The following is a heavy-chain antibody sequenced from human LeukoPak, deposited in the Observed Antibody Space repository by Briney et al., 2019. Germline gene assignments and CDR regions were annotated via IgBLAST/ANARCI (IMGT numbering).Heavy chain of an antibody. CDR3: ARDPYSGSYSYYYYYGMDV. CDR2: IKQDGSVK. Sequence: PGGSLRLSCAASGFTFSSYWMSWVRQAPGKGLEWVANIKQDGSVKYYVDSVKGRFTISRDNAKNSLYLQMNSLRAEDTAVYYCARDPYSGSYSYYYYYGMDVWGQGTTVTVSS. D-gene: IGHD1-26*01. CDR1: GFTFSSYW. J-gene: IGHJ6*02. V-gene: IGHV3-7*03.